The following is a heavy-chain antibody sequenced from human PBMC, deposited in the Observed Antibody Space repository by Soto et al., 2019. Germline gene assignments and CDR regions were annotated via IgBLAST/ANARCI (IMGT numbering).Heavy chain of an antibody. CDR1: GYLFTSNG. D-gene: IGHD3-10*01. CDR2: INVHNGNS. Sequence: QVQLVQSGAEVKKPGASVKVSCKASGYLFTSNGISWVRQAPGQGLEWLGWINVHNGNSNYAQKFQGRVTMTTDTSTSTAYMGVRPLNSDDAAIYYCARVELMIRGRHDYWGQGTLVTVSS. V-gene: IGHV1-18*04. J-gene: IGHJ4*02. CDR3: ARVELMIRGRHDY.